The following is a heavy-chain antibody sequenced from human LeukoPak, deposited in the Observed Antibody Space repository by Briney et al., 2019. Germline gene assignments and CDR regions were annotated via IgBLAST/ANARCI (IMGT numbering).Heavy chain of an antibody. CDR1: GGSFSGYY. V-gene: IGHV4-34*01. CDR2: INHSGST. Sequence: SETLSLTCAVYGGSFSGYYWSWIRRPPGKGLEWIGEINHSGSTNYNPSLKSRVTISVDTSKNQFSLKLSSVTAADTAVYYCARAGYSSSLGYWGQGILVTVSS. J-gene: IGHJ4*02. CDR3: ARAGYSSSLGY. D-gene: IGHD6-13*01.